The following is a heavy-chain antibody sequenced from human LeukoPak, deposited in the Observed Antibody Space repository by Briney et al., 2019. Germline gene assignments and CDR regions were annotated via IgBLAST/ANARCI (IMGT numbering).Heavy chain of an antibody. CDR1: GFILSTHG. J-gene: IGHJ4*02. D-gene: IGHD1-26*01. V-gene: IGHV3-33*01. CDR2: MWYDGSRE. Sequence: GGPLRLSCAASGFILSTHGMHWVRQAPGKGLEWVAGMWYDGSREDYADSVKGRFTISRDMSKNTLNLQMNSLRVEDTAMFYCARDLSFGSLDFRGQGTLVTVSS. CDR3: ARDLSFGSLDF.